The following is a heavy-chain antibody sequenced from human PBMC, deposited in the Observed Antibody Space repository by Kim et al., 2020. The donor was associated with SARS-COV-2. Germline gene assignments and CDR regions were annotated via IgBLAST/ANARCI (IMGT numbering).Heavy chain of an antibody. Sequence: GGSLRLSCAASGFTFSSYEMNWVRQAPGKGLEWVSYISSSGSTIYYADSVKGRFTISRDNAKNSLYLQMNSLRAEDTAVYYCARGTPGYYYDSSGYCYFDYWGQGTLVTVSS. J-gene: IGHJ4*02. D-gene: IGHD3-22*01. CDR3: ARGTPGYYYDSSGYCYFDY. V-gene: IGHV3-48*03. CDR1: GFTFSSYE. CDR2: ISSSGSTI.